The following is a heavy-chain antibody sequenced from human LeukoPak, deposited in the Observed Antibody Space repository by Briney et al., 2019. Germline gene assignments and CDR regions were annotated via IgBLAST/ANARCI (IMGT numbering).Heavy chain of an antibody. D-gene: IGHD2-8*02. CDR3: AKDPSTSWYWYFQH. V-gene: IGHV3-23*01. Sequence: PGGSLRLSCAASGFTFSTYGMSWVRQAPGKGLEWVSGISESGGTTYYADSVKGRFTISRDNFKSTLYLQMNSLRAEDTAVYYCAKDPSTSWYWYFQHWGQGTMVTVSS. CDR1: GFTFSTYG. J-gene: IGHJ1*01. CDR2: ISESGGTT.